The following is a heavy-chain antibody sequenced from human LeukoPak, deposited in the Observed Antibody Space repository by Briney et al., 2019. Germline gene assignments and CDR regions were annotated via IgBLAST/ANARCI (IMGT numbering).Heavy chain of an antibody. Sequence: GASVKVSCKASGYTFTGYYMHWVRQAPGQGLEWMGWINPNSGGTNYAQKFQGRVTMTRDTSISTAYMELSRLRPDDTAVYYCARDPTSWFGESKNWFDPWGQGTLVTVSS. CDR2: INPNSGGT. J-gene: IGHJ5*02. V-gene: IGHV1-2*02. D-gene: IGHD3-10*01. CDR1: GYTFTGYY. CDR3: ARDPTSWFGESKNWFDP.